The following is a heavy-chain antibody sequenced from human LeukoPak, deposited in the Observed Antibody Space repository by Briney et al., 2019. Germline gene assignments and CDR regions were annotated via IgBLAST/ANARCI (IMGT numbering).Heavy chain of an antibody. V-gene: IGHV3-7*01. CDR3: ASSGHWYYFDY. Sequence: PGGSLRLSCAASGFTFSSYWMSWVRQAPGKGLEWVANIKQDGSEKYYVGSVKGRFTISRDNAKNSLNLQMNSLRAEDTAVYYCASSGHWYYFDYWGQGTLVTVSS. CDR2: IKQDGSEK. D-gene: IGHD6-19*01. J-gene: IGHJ4*02. CDR1: GFTFSSYW.